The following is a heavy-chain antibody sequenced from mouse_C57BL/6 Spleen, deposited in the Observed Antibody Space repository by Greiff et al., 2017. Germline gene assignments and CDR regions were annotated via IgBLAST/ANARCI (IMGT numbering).Heavy chain of an antibody. V-gene: IGHV1-69*01. CDR1: GYTFTSYW. CDR3: ARERFAY. Sequence: QVQLQQPGAELVMPGASVKLSCKASGYTFTSYWMHWVKQRPGQGLEWIGEIDPSDSYTNYNQKFKGKATLTVHKSSSTAYMQLRSLTSADSAVYYCARERFAYWGQGTLVTVSA. J-gene: IGHJ3*01. CDR2: IDPSDSYT.